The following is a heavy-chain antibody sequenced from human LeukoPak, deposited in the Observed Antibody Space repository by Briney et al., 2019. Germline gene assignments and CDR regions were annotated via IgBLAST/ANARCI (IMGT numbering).Heavy chain of an antibody. Sequence: GASVKVSCKASDFTFSNYGFSWVRQAPGQGLEWMGGIIPIFGTANYAQKFQGRVTMTRDTSTSTVYMELSSLRSEDTAVYYCARDLVSGSSIDTNFDYWGQGTLVTVSS. CDR1: DFTFSNYG. CDR3: ARDLVSGSSIDTNFDY. J-gene: IGHJ4*02. D-gene: IGHD6-13*01. V-gene: IGHV1-69*05. CDR2: IIPIFGTA.